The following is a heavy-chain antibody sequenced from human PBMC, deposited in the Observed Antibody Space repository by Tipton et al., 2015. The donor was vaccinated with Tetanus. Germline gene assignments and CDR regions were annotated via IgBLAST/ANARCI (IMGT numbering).Heavy chain of an antibody. CDR1: GFTFSNAW. V-gene: IGHV3-15*01. J-gene: IGHJ4*02. D-gene: IGHD3-22*01. CDR3: TTDAGREYDSSGYEFDY. Sequence: SLRLSCAASGFTFSNAWMSWVRQAPGKGLEWVGRIKSKTDGGTTDYAAPVKGRFTISRDDSKNTLYLQRNSLKTEDSAVYYCTTDAGREYDSSGYEFDYWGQGTLVTVSS. CDR2: IKSKTDGGTT.